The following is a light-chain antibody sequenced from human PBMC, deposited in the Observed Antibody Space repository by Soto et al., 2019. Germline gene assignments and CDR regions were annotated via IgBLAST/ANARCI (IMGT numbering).Light chain of an antibody. Sequence: EIVMTQSPATLSVPPGERATLSCRASQSVSSNLAWYQQKPGQAPRLLIYGASTRATGIPARFSGSGSVTEFALTISGLQSEDVAVYYCQQYNNWPRTFGQGTKVEIK. CDR1: QSVSSN. CDR2: GAS. J-gene: IGKJ1*01. V-gene: IGKV3-15*01. CDR3: QQYNNWPRT.